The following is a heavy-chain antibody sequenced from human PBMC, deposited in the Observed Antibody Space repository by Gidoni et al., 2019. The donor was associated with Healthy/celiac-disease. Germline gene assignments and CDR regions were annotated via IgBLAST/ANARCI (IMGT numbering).Heavy chain of an antibody. J-gene: IGHJ4*02. CDR1: GFSLSTARMG. CDR3: ARIAPIVYSYGLDY. D-gene: IGHD5-18*01. V-gene: IGHV2-26*01. CDR2: IVSNDEK. Sequence: QVTLKESGPVLVKPTETLTLTCTVSGFSLSTARMGVSWIRQPPGKALEWLAHIVSNDEKSYSTSLKSRLTISKDTSKSQVVLTMTNMDPVDTATYYCARIAPIVYSYGLDYWGQGTLVTVSS.